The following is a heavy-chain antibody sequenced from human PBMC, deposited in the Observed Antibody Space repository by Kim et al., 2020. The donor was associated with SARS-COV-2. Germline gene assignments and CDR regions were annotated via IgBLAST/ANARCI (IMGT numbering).Heavy chain of an antibody. Sequence: AYSVKWRFTISRDNSKNTLYLQMNSLRPEDTAVYYCARANSGSYWGYFDYWGQGTLVTVSS. J-gene: IGHJ4*02. CDR3: ARANSGSYWGYFDY. D-gene: IGHD1-26*01. V-gene: IGHV3-30*01.